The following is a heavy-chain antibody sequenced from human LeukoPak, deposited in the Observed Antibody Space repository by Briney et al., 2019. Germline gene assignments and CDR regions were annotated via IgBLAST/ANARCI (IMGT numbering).Heavy chain of an antibody. V-gene: IGHV4-59*01. CDR3: ARDFRGAVTSNWFDP. J-gene: IGHJ5*02. Sequence: SETLSLTCTVSGGSINGYYWTWIRQPPGKGLEWIGYISDSGSTNYNPSLKSRLTMSVDSSNSDFSLRLNSVTAAGTAVYYCARDFRGAVTSNWFDPWGQGTLVTVSS. D-gene: IGHD4-17*01. CDR1: GGSINGYY. CDR2: ISDSGST.